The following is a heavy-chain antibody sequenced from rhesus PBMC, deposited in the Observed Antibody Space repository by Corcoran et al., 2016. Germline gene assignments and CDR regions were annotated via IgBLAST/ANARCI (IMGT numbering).Heavy chain of an antibody. V-gene: IGHV4-122*02. J-gene: IGHJ4*01. Sequence: QVQLQESGPGLVKPSETLSLTCAVSGGSISRGYYYWSWIRQPPGKGLEWIGYITYSGSTSYNPSLKSRVTISRDTSKNQFSLKLSSVTAADTAVYYCARLFMTTVAAAFDYWGQGVLVTVSS. CDR2: ITYSGST. D-gene: IGHD4-29*01. CDR3: ARLFMTTVAAAFDY. CDR1: GGSISRGYYY.